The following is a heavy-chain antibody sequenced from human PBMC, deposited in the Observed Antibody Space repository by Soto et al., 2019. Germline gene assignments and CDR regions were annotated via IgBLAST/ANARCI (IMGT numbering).Heavy chain of an antibody. J-gene: IGHJ4*02. D-gene: IGHD1-7*01. Sequence: GGSLRLSCAASGFTFGAFGMHWVRQAPGKGLEWVAVVWWDGNTKLYADSVKGRFTISRDNSENTLSLQMSSLRVEDTAVYYCAREGPDTGTSCFDYWGRGTLVTVSS. V-gene: IGHV3-33*01. CDR1: GFTFGAFG. CDR3: AREGPDTGTSCFDY. CDR2: VWWDGNTK.